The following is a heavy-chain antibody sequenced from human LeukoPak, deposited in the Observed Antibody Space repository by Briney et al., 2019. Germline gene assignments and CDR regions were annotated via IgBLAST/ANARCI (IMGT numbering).Heavy chain of an antibody. CDR1: GFTFSSYA. J-gene: IGHJ4*02. D-gene: IGHD3-16*01. CDR3: ARDYTGDFDY. Sequence: GGSLRLSCAASGFTFSSYAMSWVRQAPGKGLEWVAVISYDGSNKYYADSVKGRFTISRDNSKNTLYLQMNSLRAEDTAVYYCARDYTGDFDYWGQGTLVTVSS. CDR2: ISYDGSNK. V-gene: IGHV3-30*04.